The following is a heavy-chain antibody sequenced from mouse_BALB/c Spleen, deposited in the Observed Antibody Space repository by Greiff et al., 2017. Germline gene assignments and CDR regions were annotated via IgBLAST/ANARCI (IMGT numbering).Heavy chain of an antibody. J-gene: IGHJ2*01. V-gene: IGHV1-66*01. CDR3: ARSGLYDYDGGYYFDY. CDR2: IFPGSGNT. CDR1: GYSFTSYY. D-gene: IGHD2-4*01. Sequence: QVQLQQSGPELVKPGASVKISCKASGYSFTSYYIHWVKQRPGQGLEWIGWIFPGSGNTKYNEKFKGKATLTADTSSSTAYMQLSSLTSEDSAVYFCARSGLYDYDGGYYFDYWGQGNTLTVSS.